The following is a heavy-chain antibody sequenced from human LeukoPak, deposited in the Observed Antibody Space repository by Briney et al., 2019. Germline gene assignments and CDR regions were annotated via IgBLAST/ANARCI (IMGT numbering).Heavy chain of an antibody. Sequence: GGSLRLSCAASGFTFSGNWMSWVRQAPGKGLEWLAIIDQDGSGKYYLDSVKGRFTISRDNAKNSLYLQMNSLRAEDTAVYYCARADYDFWSGYHTADYYYYYYMDVWGKGTTVTVSS. J-gene: IGHJ6*03. CDR1: GFTFSGNW. CDR2: IDQDGSGK. D-gene: IGHD3-3*01. CDR3: ARADYDFWSGYHTADYYYYYYMDV. V-gene: IGHV3-7*01.